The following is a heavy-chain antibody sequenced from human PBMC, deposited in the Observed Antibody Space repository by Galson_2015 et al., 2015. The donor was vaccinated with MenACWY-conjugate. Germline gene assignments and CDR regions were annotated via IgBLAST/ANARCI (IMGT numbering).Heavy chain of an antibody. CDR1: VFTVKTYA. D-gene: IGHD3-10*01. CDR3: SRNRGGLNWFRSLYYFDN. V-gene: IGHV3-30*04. CDR2: ISSEGNNN. J-gene: IGHJ4*02. Sequence: SLRLSCAACVFTVKTYAVHWVGQARGKGVEWVAVISSEGNNNHYADSMKARITIACDESKSTLFLEMNRIRPEDAAAFYCSRNRGGLNWFRSLYYFDNWGQGTLVTVSS.